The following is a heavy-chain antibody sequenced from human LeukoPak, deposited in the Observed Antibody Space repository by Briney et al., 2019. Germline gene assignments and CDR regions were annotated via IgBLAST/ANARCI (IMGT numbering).Heavy chain of an antibody. CDR2: ISGSGGST. J-gene: IGHJ4*02. Sequence: PGGSLRLSCAASGFTFSSYAMSWVRQAPGKGLEWVSAISGSGGSTYYADSVKGRFTISRDNSKNTLYLQMNSLRAEDTAVYYCAKYHSLSGSYNRGGVDYWGQGTLVTVSS. CDR1: GFTFSSYA. CDR3: AKYHSLSGSYNRGGVDY. V-gene: IGHV3-23*01. D-gene: IGHD1-26*01.